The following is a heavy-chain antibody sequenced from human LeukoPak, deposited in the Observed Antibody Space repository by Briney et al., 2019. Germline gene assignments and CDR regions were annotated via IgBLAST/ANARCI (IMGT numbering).Heavy chain of an antibody. CDR1: GGSISSDSYY. Sequence: SETLSPTCTVSGGSISSDSYYWSWIRQPPGKGLEWIGYIYHSGSTYYNPSLKSRVTISVDTSKNEFSLRLTSVTAADTAKYYCARGDSGTWYPRGLHFDNWGQGILVTVST. CDR2: IYHSGST. D-gene: IGHD5-12*01. J-gene: IGHJ4*02. V-gene: IGHV4-30-2*01. CDR3: ARGDSGTWYPRGLHFDN.